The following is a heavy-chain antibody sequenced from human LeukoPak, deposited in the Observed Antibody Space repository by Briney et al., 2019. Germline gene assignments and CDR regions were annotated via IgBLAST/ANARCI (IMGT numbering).Heavy chain of an antibody. CDR3: ARFVLRRGDSGYGGFDY. J-gene: IGHJ4*02. D-gene: IGHD5-12*01. Sequence: SVKVSCKASGGTFSSYAISWVRQAPGQGLEWMGRLIPILGIANYAQKFQGRVTITTDKSTNTAYMELSSLRSEDTAVYYCARFVLRRGDSGYGGFDYWGQGTLVTVSS. CDR2: LIPILGIA. CDR1: GGTFSSYA. V-gene: IGHV1-69*04.